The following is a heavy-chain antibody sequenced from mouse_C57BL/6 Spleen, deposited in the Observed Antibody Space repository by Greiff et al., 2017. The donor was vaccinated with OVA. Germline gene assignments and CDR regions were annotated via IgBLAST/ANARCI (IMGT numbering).Heavy chain of an antibody. D-gene: IGHD1-1*01. CDR1: GFSLTSYA. Sequence: QVQLQQSGPGLVAPSQSLSITCTVSGFSLTSYAISWVRQPPGKGLEWLGVIWTGGGTNYNSALKSRLSISKDNSKSQVFLKMNSLQTDDTARYYCARNRYYGSLYYFDYWGQGTTLTVSS. V-gene: IGHV2-9-1*01. CDR3: ARNRYYGSLYYFDY. CDR2: IWTGGGT. J-gene: IGHJ2*01.